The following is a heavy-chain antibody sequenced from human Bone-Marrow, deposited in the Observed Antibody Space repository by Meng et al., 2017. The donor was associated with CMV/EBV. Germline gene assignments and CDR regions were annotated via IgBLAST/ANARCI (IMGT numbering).Heavy chain of an antibody. D-gene: IGHD3-22*01. CDR3: VRDKTHRSNYYDSSGIV. Sequence: GGSLRLSCAASGFTFSTYNMNWVRQAPGKGLEWVSSISSSGNYIYYADSVKGRFTISRDNAKNSLYLRMNNLRAEDTAVYYCVRDKTHRSNYYDSSGIVWGQGALVTVSS. V-gene: IGHV3-21*01. J-gene: IGHJ4*02. CDR1: GFTFSTYN. CDR2: ISSSGNYI.